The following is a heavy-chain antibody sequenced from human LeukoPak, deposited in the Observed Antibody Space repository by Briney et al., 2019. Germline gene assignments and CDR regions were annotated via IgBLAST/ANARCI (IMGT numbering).Heavy chain of an antibody. V-gene: IGHV1-69*05. J-gene: IGHJ4*02. CDR3: ARGVVVIKTPTSALDY. D-gene: IGHD3-22*01. CDR2: IIPIFGTA. Sequence: SVKVSCKASGGTFSSYAISWVRQAPGQGLEWMGGIIPIFGTANYAQKFQGRVTITTDESTSTAYMELSSLRSEDTAVYYCARGVVVIKTPTSALDYWGQGTLVTVSS. CDR1: GGTFSSYA.